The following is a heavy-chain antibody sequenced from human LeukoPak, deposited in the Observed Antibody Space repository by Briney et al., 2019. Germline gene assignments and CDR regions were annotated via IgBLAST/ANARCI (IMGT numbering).Heavy chain of an antibody. V-gene: IGHV4-34*01. D-gene: IGHD3-10*01. CDR2: INHSGST. J-gene: IGHJ5*02. CDR1: GGSFSGYY. CDR3: ARGVSGYMVRGVIITVFWFDP. Sequence: SETLSLTCAVYGGSFSGYYWSWIRQPPGKGLEWIGEINHSGSTNYNPSLKSRVTISVDTSKNQFSLKLSSVTAADTAVYYCARGVSGYMVRGVIITVFWFDPWGQGTLVTVSS.